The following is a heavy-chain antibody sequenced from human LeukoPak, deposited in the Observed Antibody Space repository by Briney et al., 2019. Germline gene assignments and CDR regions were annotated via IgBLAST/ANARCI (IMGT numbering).Heavy chain of an antibody. CDR1: GYTFTSYY. CDR2: INPSGGST. D-gene: IGHD4-23*01. J-gene: IGHJ5*02. V-gene: IGHV1-46*01. Sequence: ASVKVSCKASGYTFTSYYMHWVRQAPGQGLEWMGIINPSGGSTSYAQKFQGRVTMTRDMSTSTDYMELSSLRSEDTAVYYCARDNSVEDTAWWFDPWGQGTPVTVSA. CDR3: ARDNSVEDTAWWFDP.